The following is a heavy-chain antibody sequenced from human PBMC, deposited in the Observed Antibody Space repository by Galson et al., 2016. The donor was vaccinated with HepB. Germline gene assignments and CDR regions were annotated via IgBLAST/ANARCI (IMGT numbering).Heavy chain of an antibody. CDR3: ARGRGLITPAEYFHH. J-gene: IGHJ1*01. CDR1: GFTFSSYD. Sequence: SLRLSCAASGFTFSSYDMNWVRQAPGTGLEWLSHIGSSSSPIYYADSVEGRFTISRDNAKNSLYLQMNSLRDEDTAVYYCARGRGLITPAEYFHHWGQGTLVSVSS. CDR2: IGSSSSPI. D-gene: IGHD3-10*01. V-gene: IGHV3-48*02.